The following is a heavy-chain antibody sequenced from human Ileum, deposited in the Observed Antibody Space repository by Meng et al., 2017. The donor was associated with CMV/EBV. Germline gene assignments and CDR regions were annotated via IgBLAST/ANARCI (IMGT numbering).Heavy chain of an antibody. CDR3: ARDPAFGALDY. J-gene: IGHJ4*02. CDR1: GFTLSSSW. V-gene: IGHV3-7*01. Sequence: GGSLRLSCAVSGFTLSSSWMSWVRQAPGRGLEWVALVKHDGSEEFYVASVKGRFTISRDNAENSVYLQMNSLRAEDTAVYYCARDPAFGALDYWGQGTLVTVSS. D-gene: IGHD1-26*01. CDR2: VKHDGSEE.